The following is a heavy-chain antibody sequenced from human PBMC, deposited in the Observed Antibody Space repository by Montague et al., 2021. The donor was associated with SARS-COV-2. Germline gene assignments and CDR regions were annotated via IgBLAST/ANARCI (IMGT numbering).Heavy chain of an antibody. V-gene: IGHV4-34*01. D-gene: IGHD3-9*01. J-gene: IGHJ5*02. CDR3: ARERYSFSLTRGSTWFDP. CDR2: INHSGST. CDR1: GGSFSGYY. Sequence: SETLSLTCAVYGGSFSGYYWSWIRQPPGKGLEWIGEINHSGSTNYNPSLKSRVTISVDTSKNQFSLKLSSVTAADTAMYYCARERYSFSLTRGSTWFDPWGQGTLVTVSS.